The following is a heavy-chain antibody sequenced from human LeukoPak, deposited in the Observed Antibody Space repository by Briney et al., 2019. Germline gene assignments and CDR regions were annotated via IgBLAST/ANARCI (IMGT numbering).Heavy chain of an antibody. D-gene: IGHD6-19*01. CDR2: INTGSSYI. J-gene: IGHJ6*03. CDR1: GFTFSSYS. Sequence: PGGSLRLSCAASGFTFSSYSINWVRQAPGKGLEWVSSINTGSSYIYYADSVKGRFTISRGNAKNSLYLQMNSLRAEDTAVYYCARDQWSGAVSSYYYMDVWGKGTTVTVSS. V-gene: IGHV3-21*01. CDR3: ARDQWSGAVSSYYYMDV.